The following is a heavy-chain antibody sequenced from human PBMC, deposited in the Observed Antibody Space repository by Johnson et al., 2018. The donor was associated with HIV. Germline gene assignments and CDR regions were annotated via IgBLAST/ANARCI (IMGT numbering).Heavy chain of an antibody. CDR1: GFTVSSNY. CDR2: IYSGGST. CDR3: TTRGPRAYSGSVRRDADAFDL. Sequence: VQLVESGGDVVQPGRSLRLSCAASGFTVSSNYMSWVRQAPGKGLEWVSVIYSGGSTYYADSVKGRFTISRDDSKNTLYLQMSSLKTDDTAVYYCTTRGPRAYSGSVRRDADAFDLWGQGTMVTVSS. D-gene: IGHD5-12*01. J-gene: IGHJ3*01. V-gene: IGHV3-66*01.